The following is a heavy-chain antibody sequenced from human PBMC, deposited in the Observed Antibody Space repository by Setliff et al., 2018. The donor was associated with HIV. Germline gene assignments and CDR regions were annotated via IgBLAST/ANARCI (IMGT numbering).Heavy chain of an antibody. CDR1: GLSLSTSGVG. Sequence: VSGPTLVNPTQNLTLTCTFSGLSLSTSGVGVGWIRQSPGKALEWLAFIYWNNNKHYSTSLKSRLTVTKDTSKNRVVFTMTNMDPVDTATYYCAYSGRQLRGPYFDFWGQGTPVTVSS. D-gene: IGHD1-1*01. CDR3: AYSGRQLRGPYFDF. J-gene: IGHJ4*02. V-gene: IGHV2-5*01. CDR2: IYWNNNK.